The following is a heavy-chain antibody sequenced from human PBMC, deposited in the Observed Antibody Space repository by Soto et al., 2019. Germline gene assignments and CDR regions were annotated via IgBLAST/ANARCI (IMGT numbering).Heavy chain of an antibody. Sequence: PGWSLRLSCAASGFTFRSYPMSWVRQAPGKGLEWVSSIVGSGTGAFYADSVQGRFTVSRDSSKNTLYLQMNGLRAEDTAVHYCAIDHGNSGSLFDYWGQGTLVTVSS. CDR1: GFTFRSYP. CDR2: IVGSGTGA. V-gene: IGHV3-23*01. CDR3: AIDHGNSGSLFDY. D-gene: IGHD1-26*01. J-gene: IGHJ4*02.